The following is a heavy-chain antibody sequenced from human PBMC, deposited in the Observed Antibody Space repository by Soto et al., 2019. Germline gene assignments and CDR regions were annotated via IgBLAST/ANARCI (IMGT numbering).Heavy chain of an antibody. D-gene: IGHD6-19*01. Sequence: QVQLVQSGAEVKKPGSSVKVSCKASGGTFSNFAVSWVRQAPGKGLEWMGGIIAIFGAAHYPQQFQGRVTITTDESTATAYMELSSLRPEDTAVYYCARGGYSSGWDNWGQGTLITVSS. CDR3: ARGGYSSGWDN. CDR2: IIAIFGAA. V-gene: IGHV1-69*01. J-gene: IGHJ4*02. CDR1: GGTFSNFA.